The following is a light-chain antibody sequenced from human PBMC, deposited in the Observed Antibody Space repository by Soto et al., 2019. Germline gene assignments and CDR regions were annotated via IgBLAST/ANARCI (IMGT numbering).Light chain of an antibody. J-gene: IGLJ1*01. V-gene: IGLV2-11*01. Sequence: QSVLTQPRSVSGSPGQSVTISCTGTSSDVGTYDFVSWYQQHPGKAPRLMIFDVSERPSGVPDRFSGSKSGNTASLTISGLQAEDEADYYCCLYAVTFSVFGTGTEVTVL. CDR3: CLYAVTFSV. CDR1: SSDVGTYDF. CDR2: DVS.